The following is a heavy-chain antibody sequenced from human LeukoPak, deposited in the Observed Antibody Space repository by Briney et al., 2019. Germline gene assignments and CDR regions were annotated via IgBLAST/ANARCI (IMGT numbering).Heavy chain of an antibody. CDR2: IYYSGST. CDR3: ARAPRYYDFWSGYFDY. V-gene: IGHV4-59*01. CDR1: GGSISSYY. Sequence: KASETLSLTCTVSGGSISSYYWNWIRQPAGKGLEWIGYIYYSGSTNYNPSLKSRVTISVDTSKNQFSLKLSSVTAADTAVYYCARAPRYYDFWSGYFDYWGQGTLVTVSS. D-gene: IGHD3-3*01. J-gene: IGHJ4*02.